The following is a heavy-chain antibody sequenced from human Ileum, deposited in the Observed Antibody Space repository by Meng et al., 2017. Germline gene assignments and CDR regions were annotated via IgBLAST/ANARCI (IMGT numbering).Heavy chain of an antibody. CDR1: GDSFADYY. D-gene: IGHD1-26*01. CDR2: IHYSGST. V-gene: IGHV4-34*01. CDR3: ARRIRGGSYLG. J-gene: IGHJ4*02. Sequence: QLLLMSWVAGMLKPSGTPSLTCNVYGDSFADYYWTWVRQPPGTGLEWIGEIHYSGSTNYNPSLESRVTISEDTSQKQFSLRLSSVTAADTAVYYCARRIRGGSYLGWGQGTLVTVSS.